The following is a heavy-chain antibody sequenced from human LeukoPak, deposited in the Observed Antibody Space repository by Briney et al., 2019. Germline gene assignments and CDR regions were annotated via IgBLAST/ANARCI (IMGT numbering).Heavy chain of an antibody. CDR2: ISYDGSNK. D-gene: IGHD7-27*01. V-gene: IGHV3-30-3*01. CDR1: GLTFSYYA. J-gene: IGHJ4*02. Sequence: GGSLRLSCAASGLTFSYYAIHWVRQAPGKGLEWVAVISYDGSNKYYADSVKGRFTISRDNSKNTLYLQMNSLRVEDTAVYYCAIDPNWGTHSWGQGVLVTVSS. CDR3: AIDPNWGTHS.